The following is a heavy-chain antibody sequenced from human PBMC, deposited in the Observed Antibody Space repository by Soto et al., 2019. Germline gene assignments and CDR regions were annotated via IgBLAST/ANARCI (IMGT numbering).Heavy chain of an antibody. CDR3: ATPQDYYGCIDS. CDR2: INVGNGNT. J-gene: IGHJ4*02. D-gene: IGHD3-16*01. CDR1: GYTFSRHN. V-gene: IGHV1-3*01. Sequence: QVQFVQSGAEVKKPGASVKVSCKTPGYTFSRHNLHWVRQAPGQRLEWMGWINVGNGNTRYSQKFQGRLTLTRDTPGNTAYLELTGLISEDTAVYYWATPQDYYGCIDSWGQGTLVTVSS.